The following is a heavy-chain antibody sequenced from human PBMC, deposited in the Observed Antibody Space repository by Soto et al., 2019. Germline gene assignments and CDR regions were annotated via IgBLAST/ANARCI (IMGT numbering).Heavy chain of an antibody. CDR3: AHRTSYGDFDY. V-gene: IGHV2-5*08. CDR1: GDSVSSGSYY. Sequence: TLSLTCTVSGDSVSSGSYYWNWIRQHPGKALEWLALIYWDDDKRYSPSLKSRLTITKDTSKNQVVPTMTNMDPVDTATYYCAHRTSYGDFDYWGQGTLVTVSS. D-gene: IGHD4-17*01. CDR2: IYWDDDK. J-gene: IGHJ4*02.